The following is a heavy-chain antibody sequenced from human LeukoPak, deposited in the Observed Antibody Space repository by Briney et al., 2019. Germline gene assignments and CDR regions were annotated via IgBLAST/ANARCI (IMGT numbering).Heavy chain of an antibody. CDR1: GGTLNSFA. V-gene: IGHV1-69*01. Sequence: SVKVSCKASGGTLNSFAISWVRQAPGQGLDWMGGIIPIFGTANYAQKFQRGVTITADESTNSAYMELSSLRYEDTAVYYCASRYCSGGRSDSSYYCDYGMDVWGQGTTVTVSS. CDR2: IIPIFGTA. J-gene: IGHJ6*02. CDR3: ASRYCSGGRSDSSYYCDYGMDV. D-gene: IGHD2-15*01.